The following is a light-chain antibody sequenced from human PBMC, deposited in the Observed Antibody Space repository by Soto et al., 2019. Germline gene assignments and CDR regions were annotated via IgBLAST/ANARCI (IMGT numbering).Light chain of an antibody. CDR3: SSYAGSNILVV. V-gene: IGLV2-23*01. Sequence: QSALTQPGSVSGSPGQSITISCSGTSSDIGSYNLVSWYQQHPGKAPKVIIFEGSRLPSGVSSRFSGSKSVNTASLTISGLRPEDEADYYCSSYAGSNILVVFGRGTKLTVL. J-gene: IGLJ2*01. CDR1: SSDIGSYNL. CDR2: EGS.